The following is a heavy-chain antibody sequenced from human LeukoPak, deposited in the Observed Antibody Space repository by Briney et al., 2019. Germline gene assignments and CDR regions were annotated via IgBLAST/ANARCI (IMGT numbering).Heavy chain of an antibody. CDR2: ISAYNGNT. CDR3: ARVARYFDWLPPEIDY. V-gene: IGHV1-18*01. CDR1: GYTFTSYG. D-gene: IGHD3-9*01. J-gene: IGHJ4*02. Sequence: VASVKVSCKASGYTFTSYGISWVRQAPGQGLEWMGWISAYNGNTNYAQKLQGRVTMTTDTSTSTAYMELRSLRSDDTAVYYCARVARYFDWLPPEIDYWGQGTLVTVSS.